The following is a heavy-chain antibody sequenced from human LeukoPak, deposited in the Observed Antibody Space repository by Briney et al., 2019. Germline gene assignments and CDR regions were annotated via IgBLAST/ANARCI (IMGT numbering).Heavy chain of an antibody. D-gene: IGHD2-2*01. CDR2: IYYSGST. Sequence: PSETLSLTYTVSGGSISSSSYYWGWIRQPPGKGLEWIGSIYYSGSTYYNPSLKSRVTISVDTSKNQFSLKLSSVTAADTAVYYCATDSSYRPSPEDIVVVPAARDDAFDIWGQGTTVTVSS. CDR1: GGSISSSSYY. CDR3: ATDSSYRPSPEDIVVVPAARDDAFDI. V-gene: IGHV4-39*07. J-gene: IGHJ3*02.